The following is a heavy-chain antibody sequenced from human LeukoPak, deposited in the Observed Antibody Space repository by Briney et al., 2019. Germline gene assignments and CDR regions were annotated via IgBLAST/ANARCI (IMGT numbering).Heavy chain of an antibody. Sequence: ASVKVSCKASGYTFTGYYMHWVRQAPGQGLEWMGWINPNSGGTNYAQKFQGRVTMTRDTSISTAYMELSRLRSDDTAVYYCTREIAAAELDYYYYYMDVWGKGTTVTVSS. CDR2: INPNSGGT. D-gene: IGHD6-13*01. CDR3: TREIAAAELDYYYYYMDV. CDR1: GYTFTGYY. J-gene: IGHJ6*03. V-gene: IGHV1-2*02.